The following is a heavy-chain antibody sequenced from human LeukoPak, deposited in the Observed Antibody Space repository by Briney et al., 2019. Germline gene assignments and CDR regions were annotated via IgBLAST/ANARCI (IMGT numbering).Heavy chain of an antibody. CDR2: IYTSGST. J-gene: IGHJ6*03. V-gene: IGHV4-61*02. Sequence: SETLSLTCTASGGSISSGSYYWSWIRQPAGKGLEWIGRIYTSGSTNYNPSLKSRVTISVDTSKNQFSLKLSSVTAADTAVYYCARDSTYRYYMDVWGKGTTVTVSS. D-gene: IGHD1-26*01. CDR1: GGSISSGSYY. CDR3: ARDSTYRYYMDV.